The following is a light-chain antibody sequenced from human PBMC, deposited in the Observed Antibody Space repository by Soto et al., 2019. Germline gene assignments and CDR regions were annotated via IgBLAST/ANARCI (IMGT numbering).Light chain of an antibody. CDR2: GNG. J-gene: IGLJ1*01. Sequence: QAVVTQPPSVSGAPGQRVTISCTGSSSNIGAGHDVHWYQQLPGTAPKLLIYGNGNRPSGVPGRFSGSKSGTSASLAITGLLAEDEADYYCQSYDSSLSGSEVFGTGTKLTVL. V-gene: IGLV1-40*01. CDR3: QSYDSSLSGSEV. CDR1: SSNIGAGHD.